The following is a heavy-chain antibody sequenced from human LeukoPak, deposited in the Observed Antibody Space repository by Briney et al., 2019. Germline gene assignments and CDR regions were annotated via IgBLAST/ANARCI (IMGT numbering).Heavy chain of an antibody. D-gene: IGHD3-10*01. J-gene: IGHJ4*02. CDR1: GGSFSGYY. V-gene: IGHV4-34*01. Sequence: SETLSLTCAVYGGSFSGYYWSRIRQPPGKGLEWIGEINHSGSTNYNPSLKSRVTISVDTSKNQFSLKLSSVTAADTAVYYCARGPRLLWFGELSPEYYFDYWGQGTLVTVSS. CDR2: INHSGST. CDR3: ARGPRLLWFGELSPEYYFDY.